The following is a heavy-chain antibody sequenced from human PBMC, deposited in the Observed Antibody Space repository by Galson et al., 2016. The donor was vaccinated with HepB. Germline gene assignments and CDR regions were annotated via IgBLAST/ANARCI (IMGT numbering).Heavy chain of an antibody. CDR2: IKTDGTVS. D-gene: IGHD3-3*01. J-gene: IGHJ4*02. V-gene: IGHV3-74*01. CDR3: ARGIAIIGAGVDY. CDR1: GFTFSTYW. Sequence: SLRLSCAASGFTFSTYWMDWVRQVPGKGLVWVSHIKTDGTVSTYADPVKGRFTISRDNAKNIVYLQMNSLRADDTAVYYCARGIAIIGAGVDYWGRGTLVTVSS.